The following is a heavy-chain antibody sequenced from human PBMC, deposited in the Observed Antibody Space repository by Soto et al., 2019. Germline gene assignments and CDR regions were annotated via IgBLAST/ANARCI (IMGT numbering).Heavy chain of an antibody. CDR1: GYSFATYW. CDR2: IYPGDSDT. J-gene: IGHJ6*02. Sequence: GESLKISCKGSGYSFATYWIGWVRQMPGKGLEWMGIIYPGDSDTRYSPSFQGQVSISADKSINTAYLQWSSLKAPDTAMYYCATPFRDYDIRGSPRVHMDVWGQGTTVTVSS. CDR3: ATPFRDYDIRGSPRVHMDV. V-gene: IGHV5-51*01. D-gene: IGHD3-22*01.